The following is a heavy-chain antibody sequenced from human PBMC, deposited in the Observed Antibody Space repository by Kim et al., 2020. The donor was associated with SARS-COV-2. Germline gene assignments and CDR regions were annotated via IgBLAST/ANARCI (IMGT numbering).Heavy chain of an antibody. CDR3: AKIGGWGSVPFDN. CDR2: VGGGGGTT. Sequence: GGSLRLSCVGSGFTFGTYTMSWVRQVPGKGLEWVSSVGGGGGTTTYADSVKGRFTISRDNAKKTLYLQMNSLKVEDTAIYYCAKIGGWGSVPFDNWGQGSLVTVSS. V-gene: IGHV3-23*01. D-gene: IGHD3-16*01. J-gene: IGHJ4*02. CDR1: GFTFGTYT.